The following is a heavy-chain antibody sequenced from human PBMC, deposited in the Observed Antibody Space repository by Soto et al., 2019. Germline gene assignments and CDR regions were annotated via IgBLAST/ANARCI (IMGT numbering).Heavy chain of an antibody. V-gene: IGHV1-3*01. CDR2: INAGNGNT. CDR3: ARDQTHYYHYYYMDV. CDR1: GYTFTSYA. Sequence: ASVKVSCKASGYTFTSYAMRWVRQAPGQRLEWMRWINAGNGNTKYSQKFQGRVTITRDTSASTAYMELSSLRSEDTAVYYCARDQTHYYHYYYMDVWGKGTTVTVSS. J-gene: IGHJ6*03.